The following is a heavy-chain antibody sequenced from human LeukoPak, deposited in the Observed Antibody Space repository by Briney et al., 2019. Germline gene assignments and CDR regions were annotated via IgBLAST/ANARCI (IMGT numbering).Heavy chain of an antibody. J-gene: IGHJ4*02. CDR1: GFTFSSYS. CDR3: ARDLGYCSSTSCQQAYYFDY. CDR2: ISSSSSYI. Sequence: PGGSLRLSCAPSGFTFSSYSMSWVRQAPGKGLEWVSSISSSSSYIYYADSVKGRFTISRDNAKNSLYLQMNSLRAEDTAVYYCARDLGYCSSTSCQQAYYFDYWGQGTLVTVSS. D-gene: IGHD2-2*01. V-gene: IGHV3-21*01.